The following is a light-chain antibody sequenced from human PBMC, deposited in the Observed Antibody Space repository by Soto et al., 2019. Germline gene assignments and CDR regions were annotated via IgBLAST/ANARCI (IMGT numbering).Light chain of an antibody. V-gene: IGKV3-11*01. CDR2: DAS. Sequence: EIVFTQSPATLSLSPGERAIISCRASQSVSTYLAWYQQKPGQAPRLLIYDASNRATGISARFSGSGSGTDFTLTISSLEPEDFAVYYCQQRSKWPPEVTFGQGTRLEIK. CDR3: QQRSKWPPEVT. CDR1: QSVSTY. J-gene: IGKJ5*01.